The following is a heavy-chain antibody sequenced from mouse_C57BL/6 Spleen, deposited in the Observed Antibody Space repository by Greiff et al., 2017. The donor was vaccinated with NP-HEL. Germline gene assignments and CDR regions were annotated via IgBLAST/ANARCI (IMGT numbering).Heavy chain of an antibody. Sequence: VQLQQSGPELVKPGASVKISCKASGYAFSSSWMNWVKQRPGKGLEWIGRIYPGDGDTNYNGKFKGKATLTADKSSSTAYMQLSSLTSEDSAVYFCARSLITTVGATDFDVWGTGTTVTVSS. CDR1: GYAFSSSW. CDR3: ARSLITTVGATDFDV. D-gene: IGHD1-1*01. CDR2: IYPGDGDT. J-gene: IGHJ1*03. V-gene: IGHV1-82*01.